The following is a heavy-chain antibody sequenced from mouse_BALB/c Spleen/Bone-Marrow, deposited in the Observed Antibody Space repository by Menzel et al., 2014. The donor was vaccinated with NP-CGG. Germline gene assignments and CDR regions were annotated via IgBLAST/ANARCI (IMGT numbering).Heavy chain of an antibody. CDR3: KSNNYGSSRGFVY. CDR1: GYTFTDHA. CDR2: ISPGNGDI. V-gene: IGHV1S53*02. Sequence: VQLQQSDSELVKPGASVKISCKASGYTFTDHAIHWVKQKPEQGLEWIGYISPGNGDIKYNENFKGKATLTADKSSSTAYMQLNSLTSEDAAVYFCKSNNYGSSRGFVYWGQGTLVTVSA. D-gene: IGHD1-1*01. J-gene: IGHJ3*01.